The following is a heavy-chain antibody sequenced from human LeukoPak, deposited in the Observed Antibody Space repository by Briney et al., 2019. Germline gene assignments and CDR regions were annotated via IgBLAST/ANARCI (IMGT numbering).Heavy chain of an antibody. Sequence: PSETLSLTCTVSGGSISSYYWSWIRQPAGKGLEWIRRIYTSGSTNYNPSLKSRVTMSVDTSKNQFSLKLSSVTAADTAVYYCARDRPGGGGWYEDFDYWGQGTLVTVSS. D-gene: IGHD6-19*01. V-gene: IGHV4-4*07. J-gene: IGHJ4*02. CDR2: IYTSGST. CDR1: GGSISSYY. CDR3: ARDRPGGGGWYEDFDY.